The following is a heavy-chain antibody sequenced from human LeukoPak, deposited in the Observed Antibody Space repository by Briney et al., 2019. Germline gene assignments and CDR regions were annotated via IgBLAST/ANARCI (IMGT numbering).Heavy chain of an antibody. Sequence: SETLSLTCTVSGYSNSRVYYWGWIRQPPGKGLEWIGRIYTSGSTNYNPSLKSRVTISGDTSKNQFSLRLSSVTAADTAVYYCARASYSYDINGWVPFDYWGQGTLVTVSS. CDR2: IYTSGST. CDR3: ARASYSYDINGWVPFDY. D-gene: IGHD3-22*01. J-gene: IGHJ4*02. V-gene: IGHV4-38-2*02. CDR1: GYSNSRVYY.